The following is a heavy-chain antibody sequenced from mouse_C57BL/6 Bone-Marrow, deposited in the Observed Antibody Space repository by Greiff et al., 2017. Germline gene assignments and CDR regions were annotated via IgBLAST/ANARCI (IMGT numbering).Heavy chain of an antibody. D-gene: IGHD1-1*02. CDR1: GFNIKDDY. V-gene: IGHV14-4*01. Sequence: EVQLQQSGAELVRPGASVKLSCTASGFNIKDDYMHWVKQRPEQGLEWIGWIDPENGDTEYAAKFQGKATITADKSSNTAYLQLSSLTSEDTAVYYCTTVGVSGYFDYWGQGTTLTVSS. CDR2: IDPENGDT. CDR3: TTVGVSGYFDY. J-gene: IGHJ2*01.